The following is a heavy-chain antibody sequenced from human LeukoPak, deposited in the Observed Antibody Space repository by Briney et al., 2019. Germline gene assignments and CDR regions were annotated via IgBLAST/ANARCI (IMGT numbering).Heavy chain of an antibody. CDR2: IWFDKNQ. D-gene: IGHD2-8*01. CDR3: ARDRHCVNGVCHSPPGMDV. V-gene: IGHV3-33*01. CDR1: GFILNDYG. Sequence: PGRSLRLSCAASGFILNDYGMHWVRRAPGKGLEWVADIWFDKNQHFADSVKGRFAISRDNSKNTVYLQINSLRAEDTAVSYCARDRHCVNGVCHSPPGMDVWGQGTTVTVSS. J-gene: IGHJ6*02.